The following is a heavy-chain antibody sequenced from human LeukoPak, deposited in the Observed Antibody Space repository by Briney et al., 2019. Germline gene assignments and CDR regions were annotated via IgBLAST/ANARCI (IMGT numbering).Heavy chain of an antibody. V-gene: IGHV1-18*01. Sequence: GASVKGSCKASGYTFTSYGISWVRQAPGQGLEWMGWISAYNGNTNYARKLQGRVTMTTDTSTSTAYMELRSLRSDDTAVYYCARDRPTVVTLDYYYGMDVWGQGTTVTVSS. CDR2: ISAYNGNT. CDR3: ARDRPTVVTLDYYYGMDV. CDR1: GYTFTSYG. J-gene: IGHJ6*02. D-gene: IGHD4-23*01.